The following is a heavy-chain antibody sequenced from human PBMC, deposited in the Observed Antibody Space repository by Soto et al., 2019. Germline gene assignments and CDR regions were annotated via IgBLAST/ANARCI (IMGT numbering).Heavy chain of an antibody. Sequence: EVQLVESGGGLVQPGGSLRLSCAASGFTVSSNYMTWVRQAPGKGLEWVSVIYNDGSTYYADSVKGRFTISRHNSKNTLYHQLNSLRCQLSAVSYHATGTYGADDYWGQGTLVTVSS. CDR2: IYNDGST. CDR3: ATGTYGADDY. J-gene: IGHJ4*02. CDR1: GFTVSSNY. D-gene: IGHD4-17*01. V-gene: IGHV3-53*04.